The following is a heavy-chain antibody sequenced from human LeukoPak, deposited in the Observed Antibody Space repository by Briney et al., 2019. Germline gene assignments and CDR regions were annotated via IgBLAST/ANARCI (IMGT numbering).Heavy chain of an antibody. Sequence: PGGSLRLSCAASGFTFSTYAMNWVRQAPGKGLEWVSGISCSGGSTYYADSVKGRFTITRDNSKNTLYLQMNSRRAEDTAVYYCANRDXGSHGYYFDSWGQGTLVTV. D-gene: IGHD2-15*01. V-gene: IGHV3-23*01. J-gene: IGHJ4*02. CDR2: ISCSGGST. CDR3: ANRDXGSHGYYFDS. CDR1: GFTFSTYA.